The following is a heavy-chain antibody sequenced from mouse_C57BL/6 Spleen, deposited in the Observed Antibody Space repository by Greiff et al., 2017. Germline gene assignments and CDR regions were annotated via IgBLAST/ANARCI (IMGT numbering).Heavy chain of an antibody. V-gene: IGHV1-26*01. J-gene: IGHJ2*01. Sequence: EVQLQQSGPELVKPGASVKISCKASGYTFTDYYMNWVKQSHGKSLEWIGDINPNNGGTSYNQQFKGKATLTVDKSSSTAYMELRSLTSEDSAVYYWARSSLYDYGGGYYFDYWGQGTTLTVSA. CDR2: INPNNGGT. D-gene: IGHD2-4*01. CDR3: ARSSLYDYGGGYYFDY. CDR1: GYTFTDYY.